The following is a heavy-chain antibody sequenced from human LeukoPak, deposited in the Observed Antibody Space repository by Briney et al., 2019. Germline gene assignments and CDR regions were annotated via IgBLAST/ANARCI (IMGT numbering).Heavy chain of an antibody. J-gene: IGHJ6*03. V-gene: IGHV4-38-2*02. Sequence: SETLSLTCTVSGYSISSGYYWGWIRQPPGKGLEWIGSIYHSGSTYYNPSLKSRVTISVDTSKNQFSLKLSSVTAADTAVYYYARAKGYYYYYMDVWGKGTTVTVSS. CDR2: IYHSGST. CDR1: GYSISSGYY. CDR3: ARAKGYYYYYMDV.